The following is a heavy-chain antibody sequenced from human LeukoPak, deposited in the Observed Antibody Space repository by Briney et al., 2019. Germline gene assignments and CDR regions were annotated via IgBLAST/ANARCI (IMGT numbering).Heavy chain of an antibody. CDR3: ARDATVGVPGTLYFDH. CDR1: GFTFSSYE. CDR2: IDTSSGTI. J-gene: IGHJ4*02. D-gene: IGHD6-19*01. Sequence: GGSLRLSCAASGFTFSSYEMNWVRQAPGKGLEWVSYIDTSSGTIHYADSVKGRFTISRDNVKSSLYLQMNSLRAEDTAVYFCARDATVGVPGTLYFDHWGQGTLVTVSS. V-gene: IGHV3-48*03.